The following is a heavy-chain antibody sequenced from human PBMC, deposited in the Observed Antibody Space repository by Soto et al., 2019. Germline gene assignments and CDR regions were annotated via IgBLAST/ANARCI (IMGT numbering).Heavy chain of an antibody. J-gene: IGHJ6*02. CDR2: ISYAGNNI. Sequence: RGSLRLSCAASGFTFRNFVMHWVRQAPGKGLEWVAVISYAGNNIYYADSVKGRFTISRDNSGNTLYLEMSSLRGEDTAVYYSAKYQSSIFRSRSAMPVRGHATTV. CDR3: AKYQSSIFRSRSAMPV. CDR1: GFTFRNFV. D-gene: IGHD2-2*01. V-gene: IGHV3-30*18.